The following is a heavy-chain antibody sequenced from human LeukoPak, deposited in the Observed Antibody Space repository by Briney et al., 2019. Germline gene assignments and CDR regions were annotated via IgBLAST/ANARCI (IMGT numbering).Heavy chain of an antibody. CDR2: INTDGTVT. J-gene: IGHJ4*02. Sequence: GGSLRLSCAASGFTFSKYWMLWVRQAPGKGLESVSRINTDGTVTTYADSVKGRCTVSRDNADNTMFLQMNSVRDEDTAVYYCATKQWLAPPPDSWGQGTPVTVSS. D-gene: IGHD6-19*01. CDR1: GFTFSKYW. V-gene: IGHV3-74*01. CDR3: ATKQWLAPPPDS.